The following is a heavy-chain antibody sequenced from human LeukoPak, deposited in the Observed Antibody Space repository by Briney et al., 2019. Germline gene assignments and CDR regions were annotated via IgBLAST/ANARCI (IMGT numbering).Heavy chain of an antibody. CDR3: ARALGRGYCSSTSCPAGY. J-gene: IGHJ4*02. D-gene: IGHD2-2*01. V-gene: IGHV1-2*02. Sequence: ASVKVSCKASGYTFTGYYMHRVRQAPGQGLEWMGWINPNSGGTNYAQKFQGRVTMTRDTSISTAYMELSRLRSDDTAVYYCARALGRGYCSSTSCPAGYWGQGTLVTVSS. CDR2: INPNSGGT. CDR1: GYTFTGYY.